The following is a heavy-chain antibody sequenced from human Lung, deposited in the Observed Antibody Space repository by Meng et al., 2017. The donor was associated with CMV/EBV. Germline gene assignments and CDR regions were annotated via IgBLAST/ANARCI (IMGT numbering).Heavy chain of an antibody. Sequence: SVXVSXXASGFSFSDSFVHWMRQAPGQGLEWMGWINPGTKNRDTAEKFHDRVTLTGDTTTGTAHMELRSLTSDDTAVYYCARVVGFCSGASCILDAYDVWGQGXMVT. D-gene: IGHD2-15*01. CDR1: GFSFSDSF. J-gene: IGHJ3*01. CDR3: ARVVGFCSGASCILDAYDV. V-gene: IGHV1-2*02. CDR2: INPGTKNR.